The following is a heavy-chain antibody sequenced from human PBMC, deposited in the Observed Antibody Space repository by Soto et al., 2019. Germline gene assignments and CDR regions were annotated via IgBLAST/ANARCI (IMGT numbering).Heavy chain of an antibody. CDR3: ARGDSTDCSNGVCSFFYNHDMDV. CDR2: INPKSGGT. J-gene: IGHJ6*02. CDR1: GFTFSNSA. Sequence: ASVKVSCKASGFTFSNSAVQWVRQARGQGLEWLGRINPKSGGTSTAQKFQGWVTMTTDTSISTASMELTRLTSDDTAIYYCARGDSTDCSNGVCSFFYNHDMDVWSQGTTVTVSS. V-gene: IGHV1-2*04. D-gene: IGHD2-8*01.